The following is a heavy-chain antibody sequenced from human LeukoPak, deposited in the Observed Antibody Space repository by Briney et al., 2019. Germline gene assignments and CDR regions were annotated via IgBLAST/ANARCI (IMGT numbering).Heavy chain of an antibody. CDR3: ARDQGYYDSSGYYL. CDR2: IYTSGST. J-gene: IGHJ4*02. Sequence: YPSETLSLTCTVSGGSISSYYWSWIRQPAGKGLEWIGRIYTSGSTNYNPSLKSRVTMSVDTSKNQFSLKLSSVTAADTAVYYCARDQGYYDSSGYYLWGQGTLVTVSS. V-gene: IGHV4-4*07. CDR1: GGSISSYY. D-gene: IGHD3-22*01.